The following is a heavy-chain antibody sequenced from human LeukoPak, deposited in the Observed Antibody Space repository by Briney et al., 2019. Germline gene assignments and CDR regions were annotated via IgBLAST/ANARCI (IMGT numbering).Heavy chain of an antibody. V-gene: IGHV3-66*01. Sequence: PGGSLRLSCAASGFTVSSNYMSWVRQAPGKGLEWVSVIYSGGSTYYADSVKGRFTISRDNSKNTLYLQMNSLRAEDTAVYYCARENDKTSSPDAFDIWGQGTMVTVSS. CDR2: IYSGGST. CDR1: GFTVSSNY. CDR3: ARENDKTSSPDAFDI. J-gene: IGHJ3*02. D-gene: IGHD3-22*01.